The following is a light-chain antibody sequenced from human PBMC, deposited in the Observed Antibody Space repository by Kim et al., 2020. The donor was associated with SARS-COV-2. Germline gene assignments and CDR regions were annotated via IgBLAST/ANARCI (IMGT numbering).Light chain of an antibody. V-gene: IGLV6-57*04. CDR2: EDN. J-gene: IGLJ2*01. CDR3: QSYDSSNLV. CDR1: SGSIASNY. Sequence: NFMLTQPHSVSESPGKTVTISCTRSSGSIASNYVQWYQQRPGSAPTTVIYEDNQRPSGVPDRFSGSIDSSSNYASLTISGLKTEDEADYYCQSYDSSNLVFGGGTQLTVL.